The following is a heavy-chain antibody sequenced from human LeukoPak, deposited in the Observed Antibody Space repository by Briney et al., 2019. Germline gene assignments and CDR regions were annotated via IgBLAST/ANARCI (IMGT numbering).Heavy chain of an antibody. CDR2: IKQDGSEK. Sequence: PGGSLRLSCAASGFTFSSAWMSWVRQAPGKGLEWVANIKQDGSEKYYVDSVKGRFTISRDNAKNSLYLQMNSLRAGDTAVYYCARLSSGWRLSSFDYWGQGTLVTVSS. CDR3: ARLSSGWRLSSFDY. V-gene: IGHV3-7*01. J-gene: IGHJ4*02. D-gene: IGHD6-19*01. CDR1: GFTFSSAW.